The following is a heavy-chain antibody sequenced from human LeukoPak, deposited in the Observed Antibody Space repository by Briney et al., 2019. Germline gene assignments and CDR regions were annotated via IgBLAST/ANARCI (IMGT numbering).Heavy chain of an antibody. CDR2: IYYSGST. CDR3: AREAFYDFWSGYYGYYFDY. V-gene: IGHV4-59*12. CDR1: GGSISSYY. D-gene: IGHD3-3*01. Sequence: SETLSLTCTVSGGSISSYYWSWIRQPPGKGLEWIGYIYYSGSTNYNPSLKSRVTISVDTSKNQFSLKLSSVTAADTAVYYCAREAFYDFWSGYYGYYFDYWGQGTLVTVSS. J-gene: IGHJ4*02.